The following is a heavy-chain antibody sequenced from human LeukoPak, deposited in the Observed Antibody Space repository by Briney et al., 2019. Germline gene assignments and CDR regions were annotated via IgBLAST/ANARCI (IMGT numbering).Heavy chain of an antibody. CDR2: ISTGSSFI. CDR3: ARDRTARHLDY. Sequence: GGSLRLSCAASGFTFSSYSMNWVRQAPGKGLEWVSSISTGSSFIYYADSVKGRFTISRDIAKNSLYLQMNSLRAEDTAVYYCARDRTARHLDYWGQGTLVIVSS. D-gene: IGHD1-1*01. J-gene: IGHJ4*02. CDR1: GFTFSSYS. V-gene: IGHV3-21*01.